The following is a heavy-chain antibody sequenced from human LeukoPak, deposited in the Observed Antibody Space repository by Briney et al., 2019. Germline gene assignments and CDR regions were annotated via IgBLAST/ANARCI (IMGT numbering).Heavy chain of an antibody. CDR2: IYSGGST. Sequence: GGSLRLSCAASGFTVSSNYMSWVRQAPGKGLEWVSVIYSGGSTYYADSVKGRFTISRDNSKNTLYLQMNSLRAEDTAVYYCAKSGPDYDPWGYYYYGMDVWGQGTTVTVSS. D-gene: IGHD3-16*01. J-gene: IGHJ6*02. CDR1: GFTVSSNY. CDR3: AKSGPDYDPWGYYYYGMDV. V-gene: IGHV3-66*01.